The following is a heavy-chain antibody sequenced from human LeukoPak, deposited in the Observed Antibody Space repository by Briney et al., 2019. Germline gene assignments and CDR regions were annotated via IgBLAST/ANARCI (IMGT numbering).Heavy chain of an antibody. CDR1: GYTFTHYY. Sequence: ASVKVSCKTSGYTFTHYYIHWMRQAPGQGLEWMGWINSNSVGTSYAQKFQGRVTLTRDTPTRTAFMELNRLTSDDTAVYYCARTSIAARRADFDYWGQGTVVTVSS. D-gene: IGHD6-6*01. V-gene: IGHV1-2*02. CDR3: ARTSIAARRADFDY. J-gene: IGHJ4*02. CDR2: INSNSVGT.